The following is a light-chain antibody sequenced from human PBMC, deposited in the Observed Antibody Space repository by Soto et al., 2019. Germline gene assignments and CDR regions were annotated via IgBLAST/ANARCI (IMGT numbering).Light chain of an antibody. CDR3: QQYHRYSRT. CDR2: DAS. CDR1: QSINSW. J-gene: IGKJ1*01. V-gene: IGKV1-5*01. Sequence: DIHMTQSPSTLSASVGDRVTVTCRASQSINSWLAWYQQKPGKAPKLLIYDASNLQSGVPSRFTGSGFGTEFTLTISSLQPDDFATYYCQQYHRYSRTFGQGTKVEIK.